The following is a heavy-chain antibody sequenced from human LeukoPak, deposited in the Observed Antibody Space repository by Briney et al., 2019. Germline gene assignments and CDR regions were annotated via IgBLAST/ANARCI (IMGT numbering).Heavy chain of an antibody. J-gene: IGHJ5*02. CDR3: VKGAGSSSSYNWFDP. Sequence: GGSLRLSCPASGFTFSNYAMHWVRQAPGKGLEFVSAVSSHGDSTYYADSVKGRFTISRDNSKNTLYLQMSSLRAEDTAVYYCVKGAGSSSSYNWFDPWGQGTLVTVSS. CDR2: VSSHGDST. D-gene: IGHD6-13*01. CDR1: GFTFSNYA. V-gene: IGHV3-64D*09.